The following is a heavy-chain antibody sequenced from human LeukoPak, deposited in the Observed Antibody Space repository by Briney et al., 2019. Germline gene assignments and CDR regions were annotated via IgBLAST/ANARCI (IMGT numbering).Heavy chain of an antibody. D-gene: IGHD6-13*01. CDR3: ARPIAAAGTNDAFDI. CDR1: GYSFNTYG. V-gene: IGHV1-18*01. Sequence: ASVKVSCKASGYSFNTYGISWVRQAPGQGLEWMGWVSADNGETNYAQKFQGRVTMTTDTSTSTAYMELRSLRSDDTAVYYCARPIAAAGTNDAFDIWGQGTMVTVSS. CDR2: VSADNGET. J-gene: IGHJ3*02.